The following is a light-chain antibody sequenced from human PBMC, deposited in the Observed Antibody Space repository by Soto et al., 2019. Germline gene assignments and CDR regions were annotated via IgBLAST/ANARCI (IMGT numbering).Light chain of an antibody. CDR3: QQYENSWT. CDR2: DAS. CDR1: QSVSVW. V-gene: IGKV1-5*01. J-gene: IGKJ1*01. Sequence: DIQLTQSPSTLSASVGDRVTITCRASQSVSVWLAWYQQKPGTAPKLMIHDASNLDSGVPSWFSGSGCGTEFSLTISILPPDVCVTYYCQQYENSWTFGQGTKVDI.